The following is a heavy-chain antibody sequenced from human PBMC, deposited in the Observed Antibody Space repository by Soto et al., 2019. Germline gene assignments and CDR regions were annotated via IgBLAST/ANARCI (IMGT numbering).Heavy chain of an antibody. CDR2: ISGSGGST. J-gene: IGHJ6*02. CDR1: GFTFSSYA. D-gene: IGHD3-22*01. Sequence: GGSLRLSCAASGFTFSSYAMSWVRQAPGKGLEWVSAISGSGGSTYYADSVKGRFTISRDNSKNTLYLQMNSLRAEDTAVYYCARLLPGYYDSSGSPYYYGMDVWGQGTTVTVSS. V-gene: IGHV3-23*01. CDR3: ARLLPGYYDSSGSPYYYGMDV.